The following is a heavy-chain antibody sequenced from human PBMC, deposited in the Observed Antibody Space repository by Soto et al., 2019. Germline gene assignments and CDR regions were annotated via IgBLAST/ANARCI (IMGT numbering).Heavy chain of an antibody. D-gene: IGHD1-20*01. J-gene: IGHJ4*02. CDR1: GGSIGSSSYS. CDR2: IYYSGTT. Sequence: SETRSLGCTVSGGSIGSSSYSWGWIRQPPGRGLEWIGTIYYSGTTYYNPSLKSRVTIYVDTSNSQFSLKLSSVAAADPAVYYCARHNNCHHFRHPFHYWRPAALVT. CDR3: ARHNNCHHFRHPFHY. V-gene: IGHV4-39*01.